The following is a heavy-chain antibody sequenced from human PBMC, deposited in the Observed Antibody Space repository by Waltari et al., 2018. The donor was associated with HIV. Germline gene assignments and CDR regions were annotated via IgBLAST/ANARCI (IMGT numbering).Heavy chain of an antibody. CDR3: ARDRGYGYYFDSSAYYPLDY. V-gene: IGHV1-18*01. D-gene: IGHD3-22*01. CDR2: ISAYNGNT. J-gene: IGHJ4*02. Sequence: QVQLVQSGAEVKKPGASVKVSCKASGYTFTTYGNSWVRSAPGQGLEWMAWISAYNGNTNYAQKLQGRVTVTTDTSTSTAYMELRSLRSDDTALYYCARDRGYGYYFDSSAYYPLDYWGQGTLVTVSS. CDR1: GYTFTTYG.